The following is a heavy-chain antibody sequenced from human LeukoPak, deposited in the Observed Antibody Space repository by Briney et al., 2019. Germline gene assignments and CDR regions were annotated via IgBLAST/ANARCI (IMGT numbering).Heavy chain of an antibody. Sequence: SGPTLVKPTQTLTLTCTFSGFSFRTSGAGVGWIRQPPGKALEWLAVIYWDEDKRYRPSLKSRLTITKDTSKNQVVLTMTNMDPVDTATYYCARSPYYDILTGSRGTFDYWGRGILVTVSS. CDR3: ARSPYYDILTGSRGTFDY. V-gene: IGHV2-5*02. D-gene: IGHD3-9*01. CDR2: IYWDEDK. CDR1: GFSFRTSGAG. J-gene: IGHJ4*02.